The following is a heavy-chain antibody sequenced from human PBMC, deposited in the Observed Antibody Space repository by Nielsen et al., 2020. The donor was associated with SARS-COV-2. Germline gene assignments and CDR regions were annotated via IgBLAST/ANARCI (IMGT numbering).Heavy chain of an antibody. Sequence: SQTLSLTCAVYGGSFSGYYWSWIRQPPGKGLEWIGEINHSGSTNYNPSLKSRVTISVDTSKNQFSLKLSSVTAADTAVYYCARRYYYYGMDVWGQGTTVTVSS. CDR1: GGSFSGYY. CDR3: ARRYYYYGMDV. J-gene: IGHJ6*02. V-gene: IGHV4-34*01. CDR2: INHSGST.